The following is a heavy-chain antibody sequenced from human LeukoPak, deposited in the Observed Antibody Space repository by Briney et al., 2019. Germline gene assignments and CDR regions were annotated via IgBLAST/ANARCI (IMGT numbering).Heavy chain of an antibody. CDR2: IIPIFGTA. CDR1: GGTFSSYA. D-gene: IGHD3-16*01. Sequence: ASVKVSCKASGGTFSSYAISWVRQAPGQGLEWVGGIIPIFGTANYAQKFQGRVTITADESTSTAYMELSSLRSEDTAVYYCAVAWRLGEFWFDPWGQGTLVTVSS. CDR3: AVAWRLGEFWFDP. V-gene: IGHV1-69*13. J-gene: IGHJ5*02.